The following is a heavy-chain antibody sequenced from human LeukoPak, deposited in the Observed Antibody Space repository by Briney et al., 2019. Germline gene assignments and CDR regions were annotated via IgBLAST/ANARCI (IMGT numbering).Heavy chain of an antibody. Sequence: GASVKVSRKASGYTFTGYYMHWVRQAPGQGLEWMGWINPNSGGTNYAQKFQGRVTMTRDTSTSTVYMELSSLRSEDTAVYYCARDPSMVRGVIIIPPYGMDVWGQGTTVTVSS. CDR2: INPNSGGT. CDR1: GYTFTGYY. V-gene: IGHV1-2*02. CDR3: ARDPSMVRGVIIIPPYGMDV. J-gene: IGHJ6*02. D-gene: IGHD3-10*01.